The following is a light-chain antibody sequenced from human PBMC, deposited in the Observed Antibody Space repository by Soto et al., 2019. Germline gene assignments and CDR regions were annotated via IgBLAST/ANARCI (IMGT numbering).Light chain of an antibody. CDR3: QQHNNWPSIT. CDR2: GAY. J-gene: IGKJ5*01. CDR1: QSVRGN. V-gene: IGKV3D-15*01. Sequence: EIVMTQPPATLSVSPGERATLPCRASQSVRGNLAWYQQKPGQAPRLIIYGAYTRATGIPVRFSGSGSGTEFTLTISSLQSEDFAVYYCQQHNNWPSITCGQGTRLEIK.